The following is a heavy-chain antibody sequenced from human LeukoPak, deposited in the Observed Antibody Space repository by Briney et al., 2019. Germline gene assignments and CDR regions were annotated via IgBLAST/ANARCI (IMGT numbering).Heavy chain of an antibody. Sequence: RGSLRLSCAASGFTFSSYSMNWVRQAPGKGLEWVSSISSSSSYIYYADSVKGRFTISRDNAKNSLYLQMNSLRAEDTAVYYCARSGELLSYYYYYMDVWGKGTTVTVSS. J-gene: IGHJ6*03. V-gene: IGHV3-21*01. CDR2: ISSSSSYI. D-gene: IGHD1-26*01. CDR1: GFTFSSYS. CDR3: ARSGELLSYYYYYMDV.